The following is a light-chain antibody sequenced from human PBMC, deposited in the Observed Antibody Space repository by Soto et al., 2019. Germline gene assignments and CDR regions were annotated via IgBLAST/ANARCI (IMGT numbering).Light chain of an antibody. CDR3: QQSYSSPPT. CDR1: QSVSSY. V-gene: IGKV3D-15*01. CDR2: GAS. J-gene: IGKJ1*01. Sequence: EIVMTQSPATLSVSPGERATLSCRASQSVSSYLAWYQQKRGQAPRFLIYGASSRATGIPDRFSGSGSGTDFTLTISSLQPEDFATYYCQQSYSSPPTFGQGTKVDI.